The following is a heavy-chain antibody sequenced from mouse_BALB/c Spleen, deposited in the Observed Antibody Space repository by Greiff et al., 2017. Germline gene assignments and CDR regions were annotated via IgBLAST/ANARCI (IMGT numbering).Heavy chain of an antibody. CDR1: GYTFTSYW. V-gene: IGHV1-69*02. D-gene: IGHD2-2*01. CDR2: IYPSDSYT. CDR3: TRGGYEGVDD. J-gene: IGHJ4*01. Sequence: QVQLQQPGAELVRPGASVKLSCKASGYTFTSYWINWVKQRPGQGLEWIGNIYPSDSYTNYNQKFKDKATLTVDKSSSTAYMQLSSPTSEDSAVYYCTRGGYEGVDDWGQGTSVTVSS.